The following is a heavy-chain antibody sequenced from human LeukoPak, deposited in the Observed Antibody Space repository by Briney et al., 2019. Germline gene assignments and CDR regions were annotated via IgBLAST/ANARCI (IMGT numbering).Heavy chain of an antibody. D-gene: IGHD5-12*01. CDR3: AKGAYDYIEIAYFDY. CDR2: ISSSSSYI. CDR1: GFTFSYYN. Sequence: GGSLRLSCAASGFTFSYYNINWVRQAPGKGLEWVSSISSSSSYIYYADSVKGRFTISRDKSKNTLYLQMNSLRAEDTAVYYCAKGAYDYIEIAYFDYWGQGSLITVSS. J-gene: IGHJ4*02. V-gene: IGHV3-21*04.